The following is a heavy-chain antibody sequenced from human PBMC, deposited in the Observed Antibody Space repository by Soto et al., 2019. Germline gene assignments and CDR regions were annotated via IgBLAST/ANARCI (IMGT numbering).Heavy chain of an antibody. V-gene: IGHV1-69*13. CDR2: IIPIFGTA. Sequence: ASVKVSCKAPGGTFSSYAISWVRQAPGQGLEWMGGIIPIFGTANYAQKFQGRVTITADESTSTAYMELSSLRSEDTAVYYCARDSGPVEGRYYFGPSGQGTLVTVSS. J-gene: IGHJ4*02. CDR1: GGTFSSYA. CDR3: ARDSGPVEGRYYFGP.